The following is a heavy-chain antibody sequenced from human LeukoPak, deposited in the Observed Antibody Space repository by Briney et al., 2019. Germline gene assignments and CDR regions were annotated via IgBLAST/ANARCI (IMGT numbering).Heavy chain of an antibody. CDR3: ARGSTLREPRSPLDY. D-gene: IGHD1-26*01. CDR2: IYYSGST. J-gene: IGHJ4*02. Sequence: SETLSLTCTVSGGSISSSSYYWGWIRQPPGKGLEWIGSIYYSGSTYYNPSLKSRVTISVDTSKNQFSLKLSSVTAADTAVYYCARGSTLREPRSPLDYWGQGILVTVSS. V-gene: IGHV4-39*01. CDR1: GGSISSSSYY.